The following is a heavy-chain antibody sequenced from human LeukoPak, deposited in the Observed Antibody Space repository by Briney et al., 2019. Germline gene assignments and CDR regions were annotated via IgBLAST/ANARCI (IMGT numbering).Heavy chain of an antibody. CDR3: ARDAGDRDYYDSSGTHYYYYYMDV. J-gene: IGHJ6*03. V-gene: IGHV3-23*01. Sequence: PGGSLRLSCAASGFTFSSYAMSWVPQAPGKGLEWVSAICGSGVSTYYADSVKGRFTISRDNSKNTLYLQMNNLRAEDTAVYNCARDAGDRDYYDSSGTHYYYYYMDVWGKGTTVTVSS. CDR1: GFTFSSYA. D-gene: IGHD3-22*01. CDR2: ICGSGVST.